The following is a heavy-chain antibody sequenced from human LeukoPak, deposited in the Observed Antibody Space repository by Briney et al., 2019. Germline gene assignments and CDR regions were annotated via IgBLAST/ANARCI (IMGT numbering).Heavy chain of an antibody. Sequence: GGSLRLSCAASGFTFSSYAMHWVRQAPGKGLEWVAVISYDGSNKYYADSVKGRFTISRDNSKNTLYLQMNSLRAEDTAVYYCAREKQWLVLDYYYGMDVWGKETTVTVSS. CDR1: GFTFSSYA. V-gene: IGHV3-30*04. J-gene: IGHJ6*04. CDR3: AREKQWLVLDYYYGMDV. CDR2: ISYDGSNK. D-gene: IGHD6-19*01.